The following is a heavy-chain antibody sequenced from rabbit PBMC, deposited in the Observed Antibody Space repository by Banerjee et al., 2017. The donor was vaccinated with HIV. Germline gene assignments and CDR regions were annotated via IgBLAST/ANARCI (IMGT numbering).Heavy chain of an antibody. CDR2: IDPVFGST. V-gene: IGHV1S40*01. CDR3: VRETETYAGYTGYAYYFNL. J-gene: IGHJ4*01. D-gene: IGHD6-1*01. CDR1: GFSFSSNYW. Sequence: QSLEESGGDLVKPGASLTLTCTASGFSFSSNYWIYWVRQAPGKGLEWIGYIDPVFGSTYYASWVNGRFTISSHNAQNTLYLQLNSLTAADTATYFCVRETETYAGYTGYAYYFNLWGPGPLVTVS.